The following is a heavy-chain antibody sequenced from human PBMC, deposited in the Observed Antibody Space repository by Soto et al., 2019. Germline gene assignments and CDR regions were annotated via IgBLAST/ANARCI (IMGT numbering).Heavy chain of an antibody. CDR3: AKGAEYFQL. V-gene: IGHV3-23*01. CDR2: ISAGGGST. J-gene: IGHJ1*01. CDR1: GFTFSSYA. Sequence: GGSLRLSCAASGFTFSSYAMTWVRQAPGKGLEWVSSISAGGGSTYYADSVKGRFTISRDNSKNTLYLQMNSLRAEDTAVYYCAKGAEYFQLWGQGTLVTVSS.